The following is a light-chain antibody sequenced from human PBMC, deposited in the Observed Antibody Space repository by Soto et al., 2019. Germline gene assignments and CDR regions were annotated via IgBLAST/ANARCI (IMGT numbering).Light chain of an antibody. CDR3: CSYGGRSTYV. J-gene: IGLJ1*01. V-gene: IGLV2-23*02. CDR2: EVS. CDR1: SSDVGSYNL. Sequence: SVLTQPASVSGSPGQSITISCTGTSSDVGSYNLVSWYQQHPGKAPKLMIYEVSKRPSGVSNHFSGSKSANTASLTISGLQADDEADYYCCSYGGRSTYVFGTGTKLTVL.